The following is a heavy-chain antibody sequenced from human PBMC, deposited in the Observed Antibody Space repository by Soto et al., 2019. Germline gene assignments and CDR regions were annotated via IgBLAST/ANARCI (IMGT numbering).Heavy chain of an antibody. J-gene: IGHJ4*02. CDR2: ISSSSTI. CDR1: GFTFSDYY. Sequence: GGSLRLSCAASGFTFSDYYMNWVRQAPGKGLEWVSSISSSSTIYYADSVKGRFTISRDNAKNSLYLQMNRLRAEDTAVYYCARYLWFGELLWGWGQGTLVTVSS. V-gene: IGHV3-11*04. CDR3: ARYLWFGELLWG. D-gene: IGHD3-10*01.